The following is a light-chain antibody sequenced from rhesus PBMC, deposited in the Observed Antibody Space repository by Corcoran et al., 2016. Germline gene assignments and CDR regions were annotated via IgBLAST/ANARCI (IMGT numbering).Light chain of an antibody. CDR1: NNNVGNEG. V-gene: IGLV10-114*01. Sequence: QAGLTQPPSVSKGLRQTATLTCTGNNNNVGNEGAAWLQQHQGHPPKLLSYRNNNRPSGISERFSASRSGNTASLTITGLQPEDEADYYCSAWDRSFSSYIFGAGTRLTVL. CDR2: RNN. CDR3: SAWDRSFSSYI. J-gene: IGLJ1*01.